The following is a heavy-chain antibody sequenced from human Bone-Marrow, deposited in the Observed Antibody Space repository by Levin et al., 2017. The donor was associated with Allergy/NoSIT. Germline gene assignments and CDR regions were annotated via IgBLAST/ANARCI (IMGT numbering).Heavy chain of an antibody. Sequence: SETLSLTCTVSGYSVSSDYYWGWIRQPPGKGLEWIGSIFHSGSTSYNPSLKGRVTISLDTSKNQFSLMLSSVTAADTAVYYCARGATPAAGQMWGQGTLVTVSS. CDR1: GYSVSSDYY. CDR2: IFHSGST. CDR3: ARGATPAAGQM. D-gene: IGHD6-13*01. V-gene: IGHV4-38-2*02. J-gene: IGHJ4*02.